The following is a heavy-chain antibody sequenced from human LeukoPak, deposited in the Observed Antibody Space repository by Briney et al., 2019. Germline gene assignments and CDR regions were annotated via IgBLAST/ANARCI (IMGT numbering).Heavy chain of an antibody. Sequence: GGSLRLSCAASGFTFSSYGMHWVRQAPGKGLEWVAVISYDGSNKYYADSVKGRFTSSRDNSKNTLYLQMNSLRAEDTAVYYCAKVGGSSWENNWFDPWGQGTLVTVSS. CDR2: ISYDGSNK. CDR3: AKVGGSSWENNWFDP. D-gene: IGHD6-13*01. V-gene: IGHV3-30*18. J-gene: IGHJ5*02. CDR1: GFTFSSYG.